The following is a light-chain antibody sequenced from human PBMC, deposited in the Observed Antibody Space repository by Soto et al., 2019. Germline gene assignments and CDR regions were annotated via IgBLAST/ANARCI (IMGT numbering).Light chain of an antibody. J-gene: IGKJ2*01. CDR1: QSISKY. CDR2: AAS. CDR3: QQSYSTPPDT. V-gene: IGKV1-39*01. Sequence: DIQMTQSPSSLSASVGDRVTITCRASQSISKYLNWYQQKPGQAPNLLIYAASTLTSGVPSRFSGSGSGTDFTLTISSLQPEDFATYYCQQSYSTPPDTFGQGTKLEIK.